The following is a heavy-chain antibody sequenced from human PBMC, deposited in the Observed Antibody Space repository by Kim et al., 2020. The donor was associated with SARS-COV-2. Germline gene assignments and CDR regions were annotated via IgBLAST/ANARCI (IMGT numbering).Heavy chain of an antibody. V-gene: IGHV1-2*06. Sequence: ASVKVSCKASGYTFTDYFFHWVRQAPGQGPEWMGRINADLDVTKYAQKFQGRVTMTWDRSVTTAYMELTRLRSDDTAVYYCARGGDIVAASQTGADYFDFWGQGTLVTVSS. J-gene: IGHJ4*02. D-gene: IGHD1-26*01. CDR2: INADLDVT. CDR1: GYTFTDYF. CDR3: ARGGDIVAASQTGADYFDF.